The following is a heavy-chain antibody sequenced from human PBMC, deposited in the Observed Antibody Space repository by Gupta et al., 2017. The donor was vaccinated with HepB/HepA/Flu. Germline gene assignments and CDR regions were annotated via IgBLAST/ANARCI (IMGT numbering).Heavy chain of an antibody. CDR3: AKDGDGDTFIDL. CDR1: VLPFNTAG. CDR2: ITHEGRST. J-gene: IGHJ5*02. D-gene: IGHD2/OR15-2a*01. V-gene: IGHV3-74*01. Sequence: EVQLVESGVGLVQPGGSIRLSCSPPVLPFNTAGRHWVRQGPGKGLVWVCRITHEGRSTDYADSVKGRFTISRDNAENTLYLQMNSPRAEDTAVYYCAKDGDGDTFIDLWCQGTLVTVSS.